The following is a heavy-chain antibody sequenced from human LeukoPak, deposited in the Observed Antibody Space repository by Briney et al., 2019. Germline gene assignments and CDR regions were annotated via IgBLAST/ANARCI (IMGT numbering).Heavy chain of an antibody. CDR2: INPNSGGT. CDR1: GYTFTGYY. CDR3: ARAHYGDYSYYFDY. Sequence: AASVKASCKASGYTFTGYYMHWVRQAPGQGLEWMGWINPNSGGTNYAQKFQGRVTMTRDTSISTAYMELSRLRSDDTAVYYCARAHYGDYSYYFDYWGQGTLVTVSS. J-gene: IGHJ4*02. V-gene: IGHV1-2*02. D-gene: IGHD4-17*01.